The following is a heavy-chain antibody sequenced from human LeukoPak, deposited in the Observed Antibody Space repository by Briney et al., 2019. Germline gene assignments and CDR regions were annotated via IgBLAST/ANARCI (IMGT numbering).Heavy chain of an antibody. CDR1: GYTFTSFD. J-gene: IGHJ5*02. D-gene: IGHD5-12*01. V-gene: IGHV1-8*01. Sequence: ASVKVSCKASGYTFTSFDINWVRQATGQGLEWMGWMSPNSGNTGYAQKFQGRVTMTRDTSISTAYMELSSLRSEDTAVYYCAKAGIVATMNADWFDPWGQGTLVTVSS. CDR2: MSPNSGNT. CDR3: AKAGIVATMNADWFDP.